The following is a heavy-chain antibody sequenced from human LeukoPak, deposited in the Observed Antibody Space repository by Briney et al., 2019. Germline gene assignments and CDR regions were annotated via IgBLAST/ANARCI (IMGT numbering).Heavy chain of an antibody. Sequence: GESLKISCKGSGYSFTSYWIGWVRQMPGKGLEWMGIIYPGDSDTRYSPSFQGQVTISADKSISTAYLQWSGLKASDTAMYYCARHLRGYSYGLYGMDVWGQGTTVTVSS. CDR2: IYPGDSDT. D-gene: IGHD5-18*01. CDR1: GYSFTSYW. V-gene: IGHV5-51*01. J-gene: IGHJ6*02. CDR3: ARHLRGYSYGLYGMDV.